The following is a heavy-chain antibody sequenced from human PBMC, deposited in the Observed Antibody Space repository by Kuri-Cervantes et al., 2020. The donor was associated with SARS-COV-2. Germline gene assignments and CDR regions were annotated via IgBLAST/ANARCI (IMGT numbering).Heavy chain of an antibody. V-gene: IGHV4-59*08. Sequence: SETLSLTCTVSGGSISSYYWSWIRQPPGKGLEWIGYIYYSGSTNYNPSLKSRVTISVDMSKNQFSLKLSSVTAADTTVYYCARQVSEWEPRIDYWGQGTLVTVSS. J-gene: IGHJ4*02. CDR3: ARQVSEWEPRIDY. CDR1: GGSISSYY. D-gene: IGHD1-26*01. CDR2: IYYSGST.